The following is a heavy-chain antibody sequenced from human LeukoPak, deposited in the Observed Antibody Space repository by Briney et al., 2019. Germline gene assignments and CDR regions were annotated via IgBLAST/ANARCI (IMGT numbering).Heavy chain of an antibody. Sequence: GGSLRLSCAASGFTFSSYAMSWVRQAPGKGLEWVSAINGSGGSTYYADSVKGRFTISRDNSKNTLYLQMNSLRAEDTAVYYCAKTKLGYCSGGSCYSRHYRLDYWGQGTLVTVSS. CDR2: INGSGGST. D-gene: IGHD2-15*01. CDR3: AKTKLGYCSGGSCYSRHYRLDY. J-gene: IGHJ4*02. CDR1: GFTFSSYA. V-gene: IGHV3-23*01.